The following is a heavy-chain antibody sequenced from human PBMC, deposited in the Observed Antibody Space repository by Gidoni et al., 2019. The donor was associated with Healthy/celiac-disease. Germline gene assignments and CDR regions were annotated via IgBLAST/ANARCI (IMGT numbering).Heavy chain of an antibody. V-gene: IGHV3-30*18. D-gene: IGHD6-19*01. CDR3: AKVQSQWLVRRTMIDY. J-gene: IGHJ4*02. Sequence: QVQLVESGGGVVQPGRFLRLPCAASGFTFSSYGMHWVRQAPGKGLEWGAVISYDGSNKYYEDSVKGRFTISRDNSKNTLYLQMNSLRAEDTAVYYCAKVQSQWLVRRTMIDYWGQGTLVTVSS. CDR2: ISYDGSNK. CDR1: GFTFSSYG.